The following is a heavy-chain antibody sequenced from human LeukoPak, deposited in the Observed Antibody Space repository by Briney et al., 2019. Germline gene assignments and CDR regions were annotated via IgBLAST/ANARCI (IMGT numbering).Heavy chain of an antibody. D-gene: IGHD6-19*01. V-gene: IGHV1-2*02. CDR3: ARRVFSGWGYYFDY. J-gene: IGHJ4*02. Sequence: ASVKVSCKASGYTFTDYYMHWVRQAPGQGLEWMGWINPDSGGTNYAQRFQGRVTMTRDTSISTAYMELGRLRSDDTAVYYCARRVFSGWGYYFDYWGQGTLVTVSS. CDR1: GYTFTDYY. CDR2: INPDSGGT.